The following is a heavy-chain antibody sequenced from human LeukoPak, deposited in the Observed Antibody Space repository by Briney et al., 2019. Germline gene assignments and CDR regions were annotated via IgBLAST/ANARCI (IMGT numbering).Heavy chain of an antibody. CDR1: GFTFSSYE. J-gene: IGHJ4*02. Sequence: GGSLRLSCAASGFTFSSYEMNWVRQAPGKGLEWVSYISSSGSTIYYADSVKGRFTISRDNAKNSLYLQTNSLRAEDTAVYYCARLGYCSSTSCYAGIGDSYWGQGTLVTVSS. CDR3: ARLGYCSSTSCYAGIGDSY. CDR2: ISSSGSTI. V-gene: IGHV3-48*03. D-gene: IGHD2-2*01.